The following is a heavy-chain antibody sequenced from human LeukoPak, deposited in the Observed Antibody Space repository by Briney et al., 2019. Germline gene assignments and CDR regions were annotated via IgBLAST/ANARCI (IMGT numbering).Heavy chain of an antibody. D-gene: IGHD3-16*01. J-gene: IGHJ2*01. CDR1: GYTFSDYY. CDR3: ARDFRIGDHWYFDL. Sequence: EASVKVSCKASGYTFSDYYIHWLRQAPGQGLAWMGWINPNSGGTKYAQKLQDRVTLTRDTSTSTAYMELSRLRSDDTAVYFCARDFRIGDHWYFDLWGRGTLVTVSS. CDR2: INPNSGGT. V-gene: IGHV1-2*02.